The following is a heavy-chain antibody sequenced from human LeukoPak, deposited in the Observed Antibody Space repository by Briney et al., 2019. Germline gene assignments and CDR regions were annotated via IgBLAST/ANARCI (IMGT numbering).Heavy chain of an antibody. D-gene: IGHD2-2*01. CDR2: IKSETDGGTT. CDR3: HTENKGGYCSSAGCP. CDR1: GFTFTNAW. J-gene: IGHJ5*02. Sequence: PGGSLRLSCAASGFTFTNAWTNWVRHAPGEGLEWVGRIKSETDGGTTDYAAPVKGRFSISRDDSKNTLYLQMNSLNTEDTAVYYCHTENKGGYCSSAGCPWGQGTLVTVSS. V-gene: IGHV3-15*01.